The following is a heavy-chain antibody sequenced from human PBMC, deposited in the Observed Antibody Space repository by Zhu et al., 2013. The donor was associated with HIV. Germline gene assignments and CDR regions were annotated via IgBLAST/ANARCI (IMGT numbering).Heavy chain of an antibody. D-gene: IGHD5-18*01. CDR1: GYTFNSYS. CDR3: ARDGNGYQGAFDY. CDR2: ISIYSGNT. J-gene: IGHJ4*02. Sequence: VQLVQSASEVKRPGASVKISCKTSGYTFNSYSIAWVRQAPGQGLEWMGWISIYSGNTYYVQRLQGRVTMTTDTSTNTAYMELRSLRSDDTAVYYCARDGNGYQGAFDYWGQGTLVTVSS. V-gene: IGHV1-18*01.